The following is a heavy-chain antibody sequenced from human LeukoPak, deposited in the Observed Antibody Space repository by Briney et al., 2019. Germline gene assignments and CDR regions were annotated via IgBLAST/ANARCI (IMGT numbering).Heavy chain of an antibody. CDR1: GGSFSGYY. V-gene: IGHV4-34*01. CDR3: ARDGYYGSGTNWFDP. J-gene: IGHJ5*02. CDR2: INHSGST. D-gene: IGHD3-10*01. Sequence: PSETLSLTCAVYGGSFSGYYWSWIRQPPGKGLEWIGEINHSGSTNYNPSLKSRVTISVDTSKNQFSLKLSSVTAADTAVYYCARDGYYGSGTNWFDPWGQGTLVTVSS.